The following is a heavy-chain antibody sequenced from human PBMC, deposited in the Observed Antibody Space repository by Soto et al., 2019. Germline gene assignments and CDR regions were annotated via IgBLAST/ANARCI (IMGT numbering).Heavy chain of an antibody. J-gene: IGHJ4*02. CDR1: GFTFSSYT. D-gene: IGHD1-20*01. V-gene: IGHV3-23*01. Sequence: EVQLLESGGGLVQPGGSLRLSCAASGFTFSSYTMSWVRQAPGKGLEWISAVSGSGGGTYYADSVKGRFTISRDNSKDTLYLQMNHLRAEDTAVYYCAKPPDYNWNDYWGQGTLVTVSS. CDR2: VSGSGGGT. CDR3: AKPPDYNWNDY.